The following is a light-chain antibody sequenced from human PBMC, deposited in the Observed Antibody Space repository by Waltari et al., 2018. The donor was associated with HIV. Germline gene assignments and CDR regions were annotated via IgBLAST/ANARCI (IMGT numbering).Light chain of an antibody. J-gene: IGLJ2*01. CDR2: SDI. CDR3: QSYDSSLRASV. Sequence: QSALTQPPSASGAPGQRVTIPCTGNRSTTGDGYLLHWYQPLPGTAPQPLVYSDINRPSGVPDRFSGSKSGTSASLVITGLQAEDEADYYCQSYDSSLRASVFGGGTKLTVL. V-gene: IGLV1-40*01. CDR1: RSTTGDGYL.